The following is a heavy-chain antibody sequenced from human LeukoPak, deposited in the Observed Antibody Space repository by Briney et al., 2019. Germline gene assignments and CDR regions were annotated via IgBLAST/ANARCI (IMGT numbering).Heavy chain of an antibody. Sequence: GASVKVSCKVSGYTLTELSMHWVRQAPGKGLEWMGGFDPEDGETIYAQKFQGRVTMTEDTSTDTAYMELSSLRSGDTAVYYCATGRGSGWFFDIWGQGTMVTVSS. CDR2: FDPEDGET. CDR1: GYTLTELS. V-gene: IGHV1-24*01. J-gene: IGHJ3*02. D-gene: IGHD6-19*01. CDR3: ATGRGSGWFFDI.